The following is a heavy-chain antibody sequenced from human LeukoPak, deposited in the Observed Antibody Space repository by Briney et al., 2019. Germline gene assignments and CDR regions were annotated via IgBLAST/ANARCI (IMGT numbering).Heavy chain of an antibody. V-gene: IGHV4-61*02. CDR2: IYTSEST. D-gene: IGHD6-13*01. CDR3: ARDSFIAAAGDYYYYGMDV. Sequence: PSETLSLTCTVSGGSISSGSYYWSWIRQPAGKGLEWIGRIYTSESTNYNPSLKSRVTISVDTSKNQFSLKMSSVTAADTGVYYCARDSFIAAAGDYYYYGMDVWGQGTTVTVSS. J-gene: IGHJ6*02. CDR1: GGSISSGSYY.